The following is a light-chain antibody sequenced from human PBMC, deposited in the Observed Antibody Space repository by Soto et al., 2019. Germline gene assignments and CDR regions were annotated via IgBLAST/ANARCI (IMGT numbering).Light chain of an antibody. CDR2: ASS. Sequence: EIVLTQSPVTLSLSPGERSTLSCRASQSVSSRYFAWYQQKPGQAPRLLIYASSSRDAGIPDWFSGSGSGTDFSLTIRRLEPEDFAVYYCHQYDSSRTFGPGTKVE. CDR1: QSVSSRY. CDR3: HQYDSSRT. V-gene: IGKV3-20*01. J-gene: IGKJ1*01.